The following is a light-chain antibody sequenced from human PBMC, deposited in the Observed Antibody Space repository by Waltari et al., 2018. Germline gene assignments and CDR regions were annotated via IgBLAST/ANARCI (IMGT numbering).Light chain of an antibody. V-gene: IGLV2-14*01. CDR3: SSYTTSTTLL. Sequence: QSALTQPASVSGSPGQSITIPCTGSSTDVRSSNFLPCYQPPPGKAPKLILYDVGNRPSGISHRFSASKSGNTASLTISGLQEEDEGEYYCSSYTTSTTLLFGTGTRLTVL. J-gene: IGLJ1*01. CDR1: STDVRSSNF. CDR2: DVG.